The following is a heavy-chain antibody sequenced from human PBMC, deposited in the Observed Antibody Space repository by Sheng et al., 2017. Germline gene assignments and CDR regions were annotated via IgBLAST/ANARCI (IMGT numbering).Heavy chain of an antibody. Sequence: QVQLQQWGAGLLKPSETLSLTCAVYGGSFSGYYWSWIRQPPGKGLEWIGEINHSGSTNYNPSLKSRVTISVDTSKNQFSLKLSSVTAADTAVYYCARIGDTAMPYMIDYWGQGTLVTVSS. J-gene: IGHJ4*02. CDR2: INHSGST. CDR3: ARIGDTAMPYMIDY. CDR1: GGSFSGYY. V-gene: IGHV4-34*01. D-gene: IGHD5-18*01.